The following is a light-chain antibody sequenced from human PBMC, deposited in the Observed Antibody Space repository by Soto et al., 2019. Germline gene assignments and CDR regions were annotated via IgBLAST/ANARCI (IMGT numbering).Light chain of an antibody. V-gene: IGLV2-14*01. CDR3: CSYTTSNTFV. Sequence: QSALIQPPSVSGSPGQSVTISCSGTSSDVGAYNYVSWYQQYPGKAPKLMIYHVTDRPSGVSNRFSGSKSGNTASLTISGLQAEDEADYYCCSYTTSNTFVFGTGTKVTVL. CDR1: SSDVGAYNY. J-gene: IGLJ1*01. CDR2: HVT.